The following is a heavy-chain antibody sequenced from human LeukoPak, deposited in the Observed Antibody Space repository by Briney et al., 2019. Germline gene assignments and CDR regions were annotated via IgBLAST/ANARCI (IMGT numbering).Heavy chain of an antibody. D-gene: IGHD2-2*01. J-gene: IGHJ5*02. CDR1: GRSISISNW. V-gene: IGHV4-4*02. CDR2: IYHSGST. CDR3: ARDQGYCRSTSCYGWFDP. Sequence: PSGTLSLTCAVSGRSISISNWWSWVRQPPGKGLEWIGEIYHSGSTNYNPSLKSRVTISVDKSKNQFSLKLSSVTAADTAVYYCARDQGYCRSTSCYGWFDPWGQGTLVTVSS.